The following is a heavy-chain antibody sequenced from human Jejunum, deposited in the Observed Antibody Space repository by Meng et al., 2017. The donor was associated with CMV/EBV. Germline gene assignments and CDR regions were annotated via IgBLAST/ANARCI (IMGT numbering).Heavy chain of an antibody. D-gene: IGHD4/OR15-4a*01. CDR2: SSGASTYK. CDR3: TRAYDYGDPNWFDP. Sequence: SGFPFDSYGIHWVRQAQERRLEWVSESSGASTYKYSADSVEGRFTSSRDNAKNSVYLEMNSLRVEETAVYYCTRAYDYGDPNWFDPWGQGTLVTVSS. CDR1: GFPFDSYG. V-gene: IGHV3-21*06. J-gene: IGHJ5*02.